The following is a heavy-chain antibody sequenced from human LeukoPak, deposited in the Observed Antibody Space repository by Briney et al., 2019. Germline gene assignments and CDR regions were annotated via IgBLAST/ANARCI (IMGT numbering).Heavy chain of an antibody. V-gene: IGHV4-38-2*02. Sequence: SETLSLSCTVSAYSISSGYYGGWIRQPQGKGLEWIGSIYHSGSTYYNPSLKSRVTISVDTSKNQFSLKLSSVTAADTAVYYCARRDIVATTSFDYWGQGTLVTVSS. CDR3: ARRDIVATTSFDY. CDR1: AYSISSGYY. J-gene: IGHJ4*02. D-gene: IGHD5-12*01. CDR2: IYHSGST.